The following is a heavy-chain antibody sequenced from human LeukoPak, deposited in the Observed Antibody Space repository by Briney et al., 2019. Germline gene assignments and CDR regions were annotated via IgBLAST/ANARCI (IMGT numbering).Heavy chain of an antibody. Sequence: ASVKVSCKASGYTFNSYGVTWVRQAPGHGLEWVGWISVYNGVRRYAQNFQGRVTMTTDKSTNTAYLELTSLRSDDTAMYYCARDGRFVHSHFYYFDYWGQGTLVSVSS. CDR1: GYTFNSYG. V-gene: IGHV1-18*01. CDR2: ISVYNGVR. D-gene: IGHD1-26*01. CDR3: ARDGRFVHSHFYYFDY. J-gene: IGHJ4*02.